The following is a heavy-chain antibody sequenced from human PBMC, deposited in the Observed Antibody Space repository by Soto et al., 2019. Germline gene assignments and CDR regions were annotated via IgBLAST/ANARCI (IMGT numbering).Heavy chain of an antibody. V-gene: IGHV4-30-2*01. Sequence: SETLSLTCAVSGGSISSGGYSWSWIRQPPGKGLEWIGYIYHSGSTYYNPSLKSRVTISVDRSKNQFSLKLSSVTAADTAVYYCARVVHSSSWYSGWFHPWGQGTLVTVSS. CDR2: IYHSGST. CDR3: ARVVHSSSWYSGWFHP. CDR1: GGSISSGGYS. D-gene: IGHD6-13*01. J-gene: IGHJ5*02.